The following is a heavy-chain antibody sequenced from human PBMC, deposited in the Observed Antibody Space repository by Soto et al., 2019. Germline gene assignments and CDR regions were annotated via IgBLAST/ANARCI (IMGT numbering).Heavy chain of an antibody. Sequence: SETLSLACTVSGGSISGYYWNWIRQPPGKGLEWIGYIYSSGSTNYNPSLKSRVTISVDSSKNQFSLKLRSVTVADTAMYYCVKMVYGDKWFDSWGHGTRVTLXS. V-gene: IGHV4-59*01. CDR2: IYSSGST. CDR1: GGSISGYY. J-gene: IGHJ5*01. CDR3: VKMVYGDKWFDS. D-gene: IGHD2-8*01.